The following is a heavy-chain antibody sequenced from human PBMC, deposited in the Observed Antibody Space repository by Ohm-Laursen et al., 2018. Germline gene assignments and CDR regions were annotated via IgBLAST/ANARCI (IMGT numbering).Heavy chain of an antibody. CDR1: GYNFAVYY. CDR3: ARNTIFGVVIYYYYGMDV. CDR2: INPNSGGT. J-gene: IGHJ6*02. Sequence: ASVKVSCKASGYNFAVYYMHWVRQAPGQGLEWMGWINPNSGGTSYAQKFQGRVTMTRDTSLSTAYMELSSLRSEDTAVYYCARNTIFGVVIYYYYGMDVWGQGTTVTVSS. D-gene: IGHD3-3*01. V-gene: IGHV1-2*02.